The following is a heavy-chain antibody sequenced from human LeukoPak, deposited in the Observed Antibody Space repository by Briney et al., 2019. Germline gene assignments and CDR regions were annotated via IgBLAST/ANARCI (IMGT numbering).Heavy chain of an antibody. D-gene: IGHD3-22*01. CDR3: ARGSTVLGDDSSGYYDY. CDR1: GFTFSSYA. V-gene: IGHV3-30-3*01. Sequence: PGGSLRLSCAASGFTFSSYAMHWVRQAPGKGLEWVAVISYDGSNKYYADSVKGRFTISRDNSKNTLYLQMNSLRAEDTAVYYCARGSTVLGDDSSGYYDYWGQGTLVTVSS. CDR2: ISYDGSNK. J-gene: IGHJ4*02.